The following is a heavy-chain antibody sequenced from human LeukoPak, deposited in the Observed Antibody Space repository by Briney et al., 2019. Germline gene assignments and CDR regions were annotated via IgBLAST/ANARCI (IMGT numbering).Heavy chain of an antibody. CDR1: GYTFTGYY. D-gene: IGHD6-13*01. Sequence: GASVKVSCKASGYTFTGYYMHWVRQAPGQGLEWMGWINPNSGGTNYAQKFQGRVTMTRDMSTSTVYMELSSLRSEDTAVYYCARRGIAAAGIPYYYYYMDVWGKGTTVTVSS. J-gene: IGHJ6*03. V-gene: IGHV1-2*02. CDR3: ARRGIAAAGIPYYYYYMDV. CDR2: INPNSGGT.